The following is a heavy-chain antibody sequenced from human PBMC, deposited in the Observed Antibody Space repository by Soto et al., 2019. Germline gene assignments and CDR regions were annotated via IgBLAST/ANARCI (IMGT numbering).Heavy chain of an antibody. CDR1: GFTFSNFA. CDR2: ISGGGGTT. V-gene: IGHV3-23*01. D-gene: IGHD4-4*01. J-gene: IGHJ4*02. Sequence: GGSLRLSCAASGFTFSNFAMSWVRQAPGKGLEWVSVISGGGGTTYYADSVKGRFTISRDNSKNTLYLKMNSLRAEDTALYYCAKAMTTPSRPRNYFDYWGQGTLVTVSS. CDR3: AKAMTTPSRPRNYFDY.